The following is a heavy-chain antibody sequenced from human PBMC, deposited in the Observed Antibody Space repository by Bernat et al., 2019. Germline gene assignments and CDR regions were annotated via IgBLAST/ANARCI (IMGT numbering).Heavy chain of an antibody. Sequence: EVQLLESGGGLVQPGGSLRLSCAASGFTFSSYAMSWVRQAPGKGLEWVSAISGSGGSTYYADSVKGRFTISRDNSKNTLYLQMNSLRAEDTAVYYCASDRGVEAARHYYYYGMDVWGQGTTVTVSS. J-gene: IGHJ6*02. V-gene: IGHV3-23*01. D-gene: IGHD6-6*01. CDR1: GFTFSSYA. CDR2: ISGSGGST. CDR3: ASDRGVEAARHYYYYGMDV.